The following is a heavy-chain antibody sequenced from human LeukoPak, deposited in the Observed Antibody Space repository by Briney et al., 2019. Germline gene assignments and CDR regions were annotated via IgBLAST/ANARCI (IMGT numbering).Heavy chain of an antibody. CDR1: GYTFSNYG. CDR3: ARDPLTSTWSPYYFTLDV. CDR2: ITPYNGNT. V-gene: IGHV1-18*01. J-gene: IGHJ6*02. D-gene: IGHD6-13*01. Sequence: ASVKVSCKASGYTFSNYGFSWVRQAPGQGLEWMGWITPYNGNTNYAQKFQGRLTMTTDTSTTTAYMELANLSYDDAAVYYCARDPLTSTWSPYYFTLDVWGQGTTVSVSS.